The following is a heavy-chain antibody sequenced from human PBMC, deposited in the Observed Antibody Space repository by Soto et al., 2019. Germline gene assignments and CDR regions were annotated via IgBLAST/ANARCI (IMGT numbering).Heavy chain of an antibody. V-gene: IGHV4-34*01. J-gene: IGHJ6*03. CDR2: INHSGST. D-gene: IGHD3-10*01. Sequence: SETLSLTCAVYGGSFSGYYWSWIRQPPGKGLEWIGEINHSGSTNYNPSLKSRVTISVDTSKNQFSLKLSSVTAADTAVYYCAIGKRDLYYYGSGRTYYYYMDVWGKGTTVTVSS. CDR1: GGSFSGYY. CDR3: AIGKRDLYYYGSGRTYYYYMDV.